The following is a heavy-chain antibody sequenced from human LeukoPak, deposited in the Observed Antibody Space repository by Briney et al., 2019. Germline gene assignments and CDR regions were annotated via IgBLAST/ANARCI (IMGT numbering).Heavy chain of an antibody. D-gene: IGHD5-12*01. CDR1: GGTFSSYA. CDR3: ARARSTYSGYAPPKH. V-gene: IGHV1-69*05. J-gene: IGHJ1*01. Sequence: ASVKVSCKASGGTFSSYAISWVRQAPGQGLEWMGGIIPIFGTANYAQKFQGRVTMTRDTSTSTVYMELSSLRSEDTAVYYCARARSTYSGYAPPKHWGQGTLVTVSS. CDR2: IIPIFGTA.